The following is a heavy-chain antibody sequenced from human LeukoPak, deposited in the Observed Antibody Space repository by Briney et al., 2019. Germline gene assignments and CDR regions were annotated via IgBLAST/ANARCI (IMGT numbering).Heavy chain of an antibody. V-gene: IGHV4-30-4*01. CDR1: GGSISRGDYY. CDR2: IYHSGDT. CDR3: ARVPAAFDI. J-gene: IGHJ3*02. Sequence: SETLSLTCTVSGGSISRGDYYWTWIRQPPGKGLEWIGYIYHSGDTYYNPSLKSRVTISIDTSKNQFSLKLKSVTAADTAVYYCARVPAAFDIWGQGRMATVSS. D-gene: IGHD1-14*01.